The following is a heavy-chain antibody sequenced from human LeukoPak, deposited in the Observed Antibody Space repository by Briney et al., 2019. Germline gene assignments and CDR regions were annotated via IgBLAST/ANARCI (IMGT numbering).Heavy chain of an antibody. CDR2: IYYSGST. D-gene: IGHD1-14*01. CDR1: GGSISSGGYY. J-gene: IGHJ6*02. V-gene: IGHV4-31*03. Sequence: SETLSLTCTVSGGSISSGGYYWSWIRQHPGKGLEWIGYIYYSGSTYYNPSLKSRVTISVDTSKNQFSLKLSSVTAADTAVYYCSLGKSEPEPGYYYYYGMDVWGQGTTVTVSS. CDR3: SLGKSEPEPGYYYYYGMDV.